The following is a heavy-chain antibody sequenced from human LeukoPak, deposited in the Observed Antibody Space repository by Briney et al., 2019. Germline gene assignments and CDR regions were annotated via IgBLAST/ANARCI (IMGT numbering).Heavy chain of an antibody. CDR3: AKAEGSMVRGVFPPYFDY. Sequence: PGRSLRLSCAASGFTFDDYAMHWVRQAPGKGLEWVSGISWNSGSMGYADSVKGRFTISRDNAKNSLYLQMNSLRAEDMALYYCAKAEGSMVRGVFPPYFDYWGQGTLVTVSS. V-gene: IGHV3-9*03. CDR1: GFTFDDYA. CDR2: ISWNSGSM. J-gene: IGHJ4*02. D-gene: IGHD3-10*01.